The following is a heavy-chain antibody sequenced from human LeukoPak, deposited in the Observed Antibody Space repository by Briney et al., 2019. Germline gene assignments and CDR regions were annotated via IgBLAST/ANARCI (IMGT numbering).Heavy chain of an antibody. V-gene: IGHV4-34*01. Sequence: SETLSVNCAVYGGSFSGYYWSWIRQPPGKGLEWIGEINHSGSTNYNPSLKSRVTISVDTSKNQFSLKLSSVTAADTAVYYCARLGHCSSTSYYDGDWFDPWGQGTLVTVSS. J-gene: IGHJ5*02. CDR1: GGSFSGYY. CDR2: INHSGST. D-gene: IGHD2-2*01. CDR3: ARLGHCSSTSYYDGDWFDP.